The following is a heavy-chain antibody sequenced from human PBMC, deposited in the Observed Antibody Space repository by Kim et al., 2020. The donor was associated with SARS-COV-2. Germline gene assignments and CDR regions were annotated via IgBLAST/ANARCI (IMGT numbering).Heavy chain of an antibody. CDR1: GFTFSSYW. CDR2: IKQDGSEK. CDR3: ARERDWRDCTSCYGGYFDY. J-gene: IGHJ4*02. Sequence: GGSLRLSCAASGFTFSSYWMSWVRQAPGKGLEWVANIKQDGSEKYYVDSVKGRFTISRDNAKNSLYLQMNSLRAEDTAVYYCARERDWRDCTSCYGGYFDYWGQGTLVTVSS. V-gene: IGHV3-7*03. D-gene: IGHD2-2*01.